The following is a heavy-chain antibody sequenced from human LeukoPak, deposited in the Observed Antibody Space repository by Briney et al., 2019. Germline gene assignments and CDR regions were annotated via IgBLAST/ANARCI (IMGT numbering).Heavy chain of an antibody. V-gene: IGHV3-30*02. J-gene: IGHJ4*02. CDR3: AKDPTWPYYYDSSGLDY. CDR1: GFTFSSYG. Sequence: GGSLRLSCAASGFTFSSYGMHWVRQAPGKGLEWVAFIRYDGSNKYYADSVKGRFTISRDNSKNTLYLQMNSLRAEDTAVYYCAKDPTWPYYYDSSGLDYWGQGTLVTVSS. CDR2: IRYDGSNK. D-gene: IGHD3-22*01.